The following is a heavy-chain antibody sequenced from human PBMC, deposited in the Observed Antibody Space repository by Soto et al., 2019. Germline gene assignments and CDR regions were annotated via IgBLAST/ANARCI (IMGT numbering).Heavy chain of an antibody. CDR2: IIPIFGTA. D-gene: IGHD3-9*01. V-gene: IGHV1-69*13. CDR3: ARPHYDILTGYSAGPKSLYYYYGMDV. J-gene: IGHJ6*02. CDR1: GGTFSSYA. Sequence: SVKVSCKASGGTFSSYAICWVRQAPGQGLEWMGGIIPIFGTANYAQKFQGRVTITADESTSTAYMELSSLRSEDTAVYYCARPHYDILTGYSAGPKSLYYYYGMDVWGQGTTVTVSS.